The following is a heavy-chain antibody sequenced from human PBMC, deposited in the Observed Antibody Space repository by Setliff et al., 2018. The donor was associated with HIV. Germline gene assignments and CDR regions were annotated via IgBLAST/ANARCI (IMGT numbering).Heavy chain of an antibody. CDR2: INQDESEK. CDR3: ARGLGISAAVLDY. CDR1: GFIFRNYW. J-gene: IGHJ4*02. D-gene: IGHD6-13*01. V-gene: IGHV3-7*03. Sequence: GGSLRLSCAVSGFIFRNYWMTWVRQAPGRGLEWVASINQDESEKYYVDSVKGRFTISRDNAQNSLYLQMSSLRAEATAVYYCARGLGISAAVLDYWGQGTLVTVSS.